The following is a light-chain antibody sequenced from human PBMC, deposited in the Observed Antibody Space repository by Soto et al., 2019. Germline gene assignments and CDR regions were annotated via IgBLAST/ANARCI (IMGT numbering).Light chain of an antibody. J-gene: IGLJ2*01. Sequence: QSAMTQPRSVSGSPGQSVTISCTGTSSDVGGYNYVSCYQQHPGKAPKIMIYDVSKRPSGVPDRFSGSKSGNTASLTISGLQAEDEADYYCCSYAGSYTVVFGGGTKVTVL. CDR1: SSDVGGYNY. V-gene: IGLV2-11*01. CDR2: DVS. CDR3: CSYAGSYTVV.